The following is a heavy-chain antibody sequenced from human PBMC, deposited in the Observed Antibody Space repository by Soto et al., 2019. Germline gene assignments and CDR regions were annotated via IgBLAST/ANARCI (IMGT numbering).Heavy chain of an antibody. CDR1: GFTFTSSA. Sequence: SVKVSCKASGFTFTSSAVQWVRQARGQRLEWIGWIVVGSGNTNYAQKFQERVTITRDMSTSTAYMELSSLRSEDTAVYYCAAAPGSYYDILTGYYMLPDYYGMDVWGQGTTVTVSS. D-gene: IGHD3-9*01. CDR3: AAAPGSYYDILTGYYMLPDYYGMDV. V-gene: IGHV1-58*01. CDR2: IVVGSGNT. J-gene: IGHJ6*02.